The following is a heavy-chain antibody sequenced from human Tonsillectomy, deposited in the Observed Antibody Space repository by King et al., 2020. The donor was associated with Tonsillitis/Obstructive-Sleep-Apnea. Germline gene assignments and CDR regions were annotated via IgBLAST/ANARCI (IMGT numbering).Heavy chain of an antibody. CDR3: ASHDSGYGDAFDI. V-gene: IGHV4-59*08. CDR2: IYYSGST. Sequence: QLQESGPGLVKPSETLSLTCTVSGGSISSYYWSWIRQPPGKGLEWIGYIYYSGSTNYNPSLKSRVTISVDTSKNQFSLKLSSVTAADTAVYYCASHDSGYGDAFDIWGQGTMVTVSS. D-gene: IGHD1-1*01. J-gene: IGHJ3*02. CDR1: GGSISSYY.